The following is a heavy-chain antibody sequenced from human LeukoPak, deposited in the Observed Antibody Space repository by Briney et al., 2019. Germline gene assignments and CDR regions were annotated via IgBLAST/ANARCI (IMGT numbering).Heavy chain of an antibody. J-gene: IGHJ5*02. CDR3: SRGPRFDH. Sequence: ASVKVSCKTSGYSFNIYEINWVRHANGQGHEWMGWVNPKSGDTDYAQKFQGRLTMTRNTSISTAYVEQSGLRLEDTAVYYCSRGPRFDHWGQGTQDTVSS. V-gene: IGHV1-8*01. CDR1: GYSFNIYE. CDR2: VNPKSGDT.